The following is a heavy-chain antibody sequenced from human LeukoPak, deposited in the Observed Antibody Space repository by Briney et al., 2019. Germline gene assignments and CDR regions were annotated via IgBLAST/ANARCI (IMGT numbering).Heavy chain of an antibody. V-gene: IGHV3-23*01. Sequence: PGGSLRLSCAASGFTFSSYAMSWVRQAPGKGLEWVSAISGSGGSTFYADSVKGRFTISRDNSKNTLYLQLNSLRAEDTAVYYCAKDRSVTMIVVVITKNYFDYWGQGTLVTVSS. CDR1: GFTFSSYA. CDR2: ISGSGGST. D-gene: IGHD3-22*01. CDR3: AKDRSVTMIVVVITKNYFDY. J-gene: IGHJ4*02.